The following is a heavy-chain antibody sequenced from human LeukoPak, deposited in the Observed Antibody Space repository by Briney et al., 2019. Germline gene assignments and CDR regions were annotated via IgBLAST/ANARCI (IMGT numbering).Heavy chain of an antibody. CDR1: GFTFSNYA. Sequence: PGESLRLSCAASGFTFSNYAMSWVRQAPGKGLEWVSTITDSGGTTYYADSVKGRFTISRDNSKNTLYLQMNSLRAEDTAVYYCAKRGIMTRGVIIIGFHKEAYYFDCWGQGTLVTVSS. CDR2: ITDSGGTT. J-gene: IGHJ4*02. CDR3: AKRGIMTRGVIIIGFHKEAYYFDC. V-gene: IGHV3-23*01. D-gene: IGHD3-10*01.